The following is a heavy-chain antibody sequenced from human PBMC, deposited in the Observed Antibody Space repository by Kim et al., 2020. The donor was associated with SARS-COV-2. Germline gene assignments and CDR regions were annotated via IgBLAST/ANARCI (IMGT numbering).Heavy chain of an antibody. D-gene: IGHD6-19*01. J-gene: IGHJ5*02. V-gene: IGHV4-39*01. CDR3: ARRQAVVDL. CDR1: GGSISSSSYY. Sequence: SETLSLTCTVSGGSISSSSYYWGWIRQPPGKGLEWIGSIYYSGSTYYNPSLKSRVTISVDTSKNQFSLKLSSVTAADTAVYYCARRQAVVDLWGQGTLVTVSS. CDR2: IYYSGST.